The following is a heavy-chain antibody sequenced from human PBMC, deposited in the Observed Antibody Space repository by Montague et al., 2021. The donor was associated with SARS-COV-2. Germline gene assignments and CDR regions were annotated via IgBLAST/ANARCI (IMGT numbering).Heavy chain of an antibody. D-gene: IGHD4-17*01. V-gene: IGHV4-39*01. Sequence: SETLSLTCSVSGGSISSSSCFWGWIRQPPGKGLEWIGRIYYSGGTYSNSSLKSRVTISVDTSKNQFSLKLSSVTAADTAVYYCARHLNYRDYGGDDYWGQGTLVTVSS. CDR1: GGSISSSSCF. CDR2: IYYSGGT. CDR3: ARHLNYRDYGGDDY. J-gene: IGHJ4*02.